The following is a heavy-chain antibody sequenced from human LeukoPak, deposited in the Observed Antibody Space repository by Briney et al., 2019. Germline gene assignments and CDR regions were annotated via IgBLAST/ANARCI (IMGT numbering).Heavy chain of an antibody. J-gene: IGHJ5*02. D-gene: IGHD3-3*01. Sequence: GSLRLSCAASGFTFSSYSMNWVRQAPGKGLEWVSSIRSSSSYIYYADSVKGRFTISRDNAKNSLYLQMNSLRAEDTAVYYCARVSSYYDFWSGSNTNWFDPWGQGTLVTVSS. CDR3: ARVSSYYDFWSGSNTNWFDP. V-gene: IGHV3-21*01. CDR2: IRSSSSYI. CDR1: GFTFSSYS.